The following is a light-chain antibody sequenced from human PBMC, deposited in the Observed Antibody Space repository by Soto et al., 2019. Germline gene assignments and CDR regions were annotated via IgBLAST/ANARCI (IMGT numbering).Light chain of an antibody. J-gene: IGKJ4*01. CDR2: DAS. V-gene: IGKV3-11*01. Sequence: EIVLTQSPATLSLSPGERATLSCRASQSVSSYLAWYQQKPGQAPRLLIYDASNRATGIPARFRGSGSGTDFTLTISSLDPEDFAVYYCQQRTDRPLTFGGGTKVDIK. CDR3: QQRTDRPLT. CDR1: QSVSSY.